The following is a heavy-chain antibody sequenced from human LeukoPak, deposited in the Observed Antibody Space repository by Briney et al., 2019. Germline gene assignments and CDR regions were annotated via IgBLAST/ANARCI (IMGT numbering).Heavy chain of an antibody. CDR2: INPNSGGT. Sequence: SVKVSCKASGYTFTGYYMHWVRQAPGQGLEWMGWINPNSGGTNYAQKFQGRVTMTRDTSISTAYMELSRLRSDDTAVYYCARDLGQYQLLYTDDYWGQGTLVTVSS. CDR1: GYTFTGYY. V-gene: IGHV1-2*02. D-gene: IGHD2-2*02. CDR3: ARDLGQYQLLYTDDY. J-gene: IGHJ4*02.